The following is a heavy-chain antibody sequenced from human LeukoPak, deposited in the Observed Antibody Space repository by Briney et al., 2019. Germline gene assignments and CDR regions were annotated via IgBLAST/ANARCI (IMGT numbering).Heavy chain of an antibody. J-gene: IGHJ6*04. CDR1: GFNFGDYS. V-gene: IGHV3-49*03. CDR2: IRREGYGGTT. D-gene: IGHD3-3*01. CDR3: TRDHDFWRGPLDV. Sequence: GGSLRLSCTASGFNFGDYSLSWFRQAPGVGLEWVAFIRREGYGGTTEYAASVRGRFTISRDDSKSIAYLQMNSLKTEDTGVYYCTRDHDFWRGPLDVWGKGTTVTVSS.